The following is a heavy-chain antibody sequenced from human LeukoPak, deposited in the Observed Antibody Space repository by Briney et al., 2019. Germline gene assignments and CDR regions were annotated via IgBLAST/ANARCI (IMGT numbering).Heavy chain of an antibody. V-gene: IGHV3-30*03. Sequence: PGGSLRLSCAASGFIFSSYGMHWVRQAPGKGLEWVAVISYDGSNKYYADSVKGRFTISRDNAKNSLYLQINSLRAEDTAVYYCARDWSYAFDYWGQGILVTVSS. CDR2: ISYDGSNK. CDR3: ARDWSYAFDY. D-gene: IGHD1-26*01. J-gene: IGHJ4*02. CDR1: GFIFSSYG.